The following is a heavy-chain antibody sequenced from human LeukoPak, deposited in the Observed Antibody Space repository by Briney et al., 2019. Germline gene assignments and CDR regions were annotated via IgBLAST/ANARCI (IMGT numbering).Heavy chain of an antibody. J-gene: IGHJ5*02. CDR1: GYTFTGYY. D-gene: IGHD2-15*01. CDR3: ARDLEGLCSGGSCNNWFDP. CDR2: INPNSGGT. V-gene: IGHV1-2*02. Sequence: ASVKVSCKASGYTFTGYYMHWVRQAPGQGLEWMGWINPNSGGTNYAQKFQGRVTMTRDTSISTAYMELSRLRSDDTAVYYCARDLEGLCSGGSCNNWFDPWGQGTLVTVSS.